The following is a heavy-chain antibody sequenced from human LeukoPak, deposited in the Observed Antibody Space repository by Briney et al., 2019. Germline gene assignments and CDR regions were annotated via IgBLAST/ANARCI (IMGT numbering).Heavy chain of an antibody. J-gene: IGHJ4*02. V-gene: IGHV3-21*01. Sequence: GGSLRLSCAASGFTFSSYSMNWVRQAPGKGLEWVSSISRSSSYIYYADSVEGRFTISRDNAKNSLYLQMNSLRAEDTAVYYCARAPVDTAMGDYWGQGTLVTVSS. D-gene: IGHD5-18*01. CDR3: ARAPVDTAMGDY. CDR2: ISRSSSYI. CDR1: GFTFSSYS.